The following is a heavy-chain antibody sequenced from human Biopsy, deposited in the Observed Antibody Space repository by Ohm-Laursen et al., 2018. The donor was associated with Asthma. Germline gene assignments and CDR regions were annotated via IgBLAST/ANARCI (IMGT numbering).Heavy chain of an antibody. J-gene: IGHJ4*02. CDR1: GFSFANYA. CDR3: ARGDSSNWSHYYFDY. CDR2: IKPDGRGA. Sequence: SLRLSCSASGFSFANYAMGWARQAPGKGLEWVSTIKPDGRGADYPSPAKGRLTISRDYSKNTLYLQMHSLRAEDTAVYYCARGDSSNWSHYYFDYWGQGTLVTVSS. V-gene: IGHV3-23*01. D-gene: IGHD3-22*01.